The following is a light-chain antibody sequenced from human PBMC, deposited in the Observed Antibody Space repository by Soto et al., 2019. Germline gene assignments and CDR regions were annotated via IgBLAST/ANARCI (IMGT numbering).Light chain of an antibody. CDR1: QSIFYSSNNKNY. J-gene: IGKJ2*01. Sequence: DIVMTQSPDSLAVSLGERATINCKSSQSIFYSSNNKNYLAWYQQKPGHPPKLLIYWASTRESGVPDRFSGSGSGTDFTLTISSLQAEDVAVYYCQQYYETPPYTFGQETKLEIK. CDR3: QQYYETPPYT. V-gene: IGKV4-1*01. CDR2: WAS.